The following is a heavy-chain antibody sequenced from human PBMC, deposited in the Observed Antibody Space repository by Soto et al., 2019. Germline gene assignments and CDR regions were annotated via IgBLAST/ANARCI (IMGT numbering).Heavy chain of an antibody. D-gene: IGHD3-22*01. J-gene: IGHJ6*02. CDR2: ISGGGGTT. CDR1: EFTFSSYA. CDR3: AKGKVAYDNSGLQYFYYFPMNV. V-gene: IGHV3-23*01. Sequence: EVQLLESGGDLVQPGGSLRLSCAASEFTFSSYAMNWVHQAPGKGLEWVSVISGGGGTTYYADSVKGRFRISRDNSKNTLYLQMNSLRVEDTAVYYCAKGKVAYDNSGLQYFYYFPMNVWGQGTTVTVSS.